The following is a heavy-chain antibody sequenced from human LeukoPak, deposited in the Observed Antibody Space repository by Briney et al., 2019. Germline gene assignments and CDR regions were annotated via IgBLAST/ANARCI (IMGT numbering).Heavy chain of an antibody. Sequence: GGSLRLSCAASGFTFSDYYMSWVRQAPGKGLEWVANIKQDGSEKYYVDSVKGRFTISRDNAKNSLYLQMNSLRAEDTAVYYCARDSYDFWSGFSSYYYMDVWGKGTTVTVSS. V-gene: IGHV3-7*01. CDR2: IKQDGSEK. D-gene: IGHD3-3*01. J-gene: IGHJ6*03. CDR3: ARDSYDFWSGFSSYYYMDV. CDR1: GFTFSDYY.